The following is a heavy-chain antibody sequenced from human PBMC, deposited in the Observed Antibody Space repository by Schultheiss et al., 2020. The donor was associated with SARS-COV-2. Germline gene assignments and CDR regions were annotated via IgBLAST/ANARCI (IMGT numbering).Heavy chain of an antibody. D-gene: IGHD2-2*02. CDR3: ARDRGYCSSTSCYTNWFDP. J-gene: IGHJ5*02. Sequence: GGSLRLSCAASGFTFSTYSMNWVRQAPGKGLEWVSYISSSGSTIYYADSVKGRFTISRDNAKNSLYLQMNSLRAEDTAVYYCARDRGYCSSTSCYTNWFDPWGQGTLFTVSS. CDR2: ISSSGSTI. CDR1: GFTFSTYS. V-gene: IGHV3-48*04.